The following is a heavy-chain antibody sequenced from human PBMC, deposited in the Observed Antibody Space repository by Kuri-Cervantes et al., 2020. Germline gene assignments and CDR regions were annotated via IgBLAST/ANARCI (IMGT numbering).Heavy chain of an antibody. CDR3: ARTLQEYCTKGVCYLGWFDP. D-gene: IGHD2-8*01. CDR1: GYTFSNYA. CDR2: IDGGHGDT. J-gene: IGHJ5*02. Sequence: ASVKVSCKASGYTFSNYAIHWVRQAPGQRLEWMGRIDGGHGDTRFSQRFQGRVTLTRDTSATTAYMEVSSLRSEDTAVYYRARTLQEYCTKGVCYLGWFDPWGQGTLVTVSS. V-gene: IGHV1-3*01.